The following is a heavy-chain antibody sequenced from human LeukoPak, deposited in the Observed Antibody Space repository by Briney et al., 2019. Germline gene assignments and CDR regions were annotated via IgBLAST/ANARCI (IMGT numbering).Heavy chain of an antibody. J-gene: IGHJ3*02. CDR1: GFTVSSNS. V-gene: IGHV3-21*01. CDR2: ISSSSSYI. CDR3: AREPGIALEGAFDI. D-gene: IGHD6-13*01. Sequence: GGSLRLSCTVSGFTVSSNSMSWVRQAPGKGLEWVSSISSSSSYIYYADSVKGRFTISRDNAKNSLYLQMNSLRAEDTAVYYCAREPGIALEGAFDIWGQGTMVTVSS.